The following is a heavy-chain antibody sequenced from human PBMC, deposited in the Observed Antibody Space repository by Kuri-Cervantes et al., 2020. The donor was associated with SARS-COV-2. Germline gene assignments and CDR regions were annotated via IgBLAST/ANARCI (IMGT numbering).Heavy chain of an antibody. Sequence: SETLSLTCAVSGGSISSGGYSWSWIRQPPGKGLEWIGYIYHSGSTYYNPSLKSRVTISVDRSKNQFSLKLSSVTAADTAVYYCATSYAVSLAMVVDYWGQGTLVTVSS. CDR2: IYHSGST. D-gene: IGHD4/OR15-4a*01. J-gene: IGHJ4*02. CDR1: GGSISSGGYS. V-gene: IGHV4-30-2*01. CDR3: ATSYAVSLAMVVDY.